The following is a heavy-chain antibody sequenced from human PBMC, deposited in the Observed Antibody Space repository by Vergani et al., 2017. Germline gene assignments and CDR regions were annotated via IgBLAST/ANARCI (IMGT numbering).Heavy chain of an antibody. CDR3: ARDRRWGYRYYYDYMDV. CDR2: IKQDGSEK. CDR1: GFTFSSYW. J-gene: IGHJ6*03. V-gene: IGHV3-7*03. D-gene: IGHD5-18*01. Sequence: EVQLVESGGGLVQPGGSLRLSCAASGFTFSSYWMSWVRQAPGKGLEWVANIKQDGSEKYYVDSVKGRFTISRDNAKNSLYLQMNSLRAEDTAVYYCARDRRWGYRYYYDYMDVWGKGTTVTVSS.